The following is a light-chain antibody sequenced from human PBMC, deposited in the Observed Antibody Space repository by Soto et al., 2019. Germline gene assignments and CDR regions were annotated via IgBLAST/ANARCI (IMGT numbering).Light chain of an antibody. J-gene: IGKJ4*01. Sequence: DIQLTQSPSFLSASVGDRVTITCRASQGISSYLAWYQQKPGEAPKLLIYVASTLQSGVPSRFSGSGSGTEFTLTISSLQPEDFATYYCQQDNSYTLTFGGGTKVDIK. CDR2: VAS. CDR3: QQDNSYTLT. CDR1: QGISSY. V-gene: IGKV1-9*01.